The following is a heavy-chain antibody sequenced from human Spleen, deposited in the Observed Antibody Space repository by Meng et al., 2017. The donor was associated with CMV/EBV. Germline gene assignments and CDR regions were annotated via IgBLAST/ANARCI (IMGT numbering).Heavy chain of an antibody. V-gene: IGHV4-30-4*08. J-gene: IGHJ4*02. D-gene: IGHD6-19*01. CDR2: IYCSGST. Sequence: SETLSLTCTVSGGSISSGDYYWSWIRQPPGKGLEWIGYIYCSGSTYYNPSLKSRVTISVDTSKNQFSLKLSSVTAADTAVYYCARDPTPGSSGWYFDYWGQGTLVTVSS. CDR3: ARDPTPGSSGWYFDY. CDR1: GGSISSGDYY.